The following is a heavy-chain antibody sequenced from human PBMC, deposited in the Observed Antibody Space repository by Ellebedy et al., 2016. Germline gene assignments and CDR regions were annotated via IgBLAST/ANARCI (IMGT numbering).Heavy chain of an antibody. CDR2: IYYSGST. D-gene: IGHD2-21*02. V-gene: IGHV4-30-4*01. CDR3: ARDGSVCGGDCSNYYYYGMDV. Sequence: SETLSLTXTVSGGSISSGDYYWSWIRQPPGKGLEWIGYIYYSGSTYYNPSLKSRVTISVDTSKNQFSLKLSSVTAADTAVYYCARDGSVCGGDCSNYYYYGMDVWGQGTTVTVSS. CDR1: GGSISSGDYY. J-gene: IGHJ6*02.